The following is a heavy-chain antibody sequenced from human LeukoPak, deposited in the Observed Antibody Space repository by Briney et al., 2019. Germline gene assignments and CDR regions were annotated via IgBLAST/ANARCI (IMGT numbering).Heavy chain of an antibody. J-gene: IGHJ4*02. D-gene: IGHD5-24*01. CDR3: ARGRGGWLQSPDY. CDR2: INHSGST. V-gene: IGHV4-34*01. Sequence: SETLSLTCAVYGASFSGYYWSWIRQPPGKGLEWIGEINHSGSTNYNPSLKSRVTISVDTSKNQFSLKLSSVTAADTAVYYCARGRGGWLQSPDYWGQGTLVTVSS. CDR1: GASFSGYY.